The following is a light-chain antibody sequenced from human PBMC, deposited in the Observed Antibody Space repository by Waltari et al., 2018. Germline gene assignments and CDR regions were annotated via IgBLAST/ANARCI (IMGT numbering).Light chain of an antibody. CDR2: KAS. V-gene: IGKV1-5*03. Sequence: DVQLTHSPSTLSASVGDRVTITCRASESVKNNLAWYQHQPGKAPKVLVHKASRLESGVPSRFSGSGYGTEFTLTISSLEPDDFATYYCHQYITLPLTFGGGTKVEIK. J-gene: IGKJ4*01. CDR3: HQYITLPLT. CDR1: ESVKNN.